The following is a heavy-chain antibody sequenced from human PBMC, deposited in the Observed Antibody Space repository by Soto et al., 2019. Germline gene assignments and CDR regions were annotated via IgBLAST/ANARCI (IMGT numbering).Heavy chain of an antibody. D-gene: IGHD3-10*01. CDR3: EKCMIRGQAMDV. CDR1: GYIFANYW. V-gene: IGHV5-51*01. Sequence: PGESLKISCQASGYIFANYWIVWVRQMPGKGLEWVGIIYPDDSDTTYSPSFQGRVTISADKSNRTAYLQWTSLKASDTATYYCEKCMIRGQAMDVWGPGATVTVSS. J-gene: IGHJ6*02. CDR2: IYPDDSDT.